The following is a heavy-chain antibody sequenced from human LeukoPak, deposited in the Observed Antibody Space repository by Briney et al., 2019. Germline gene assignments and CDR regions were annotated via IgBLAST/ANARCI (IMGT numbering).Heavy chain of an antibody. D-gene: IGHD3-10*01. V-gene: IGHV3-23*01. CDR1: GFTFSSYG. CDR2: INGSGGST. CDR3: AKDAGGYYGSGSYYLSYYYMDV. Sequence: SGGSLRLSCAASGFTFSSYGMSWVRQAPGKGLEWVSAINGSGGSTYYADSVKGRFTISRDNSKNTLYLQMNSLRAEDTAVYYCAKDAGGYYGSGSYYLSYYYMDVWGKGTTVTISS. J-gene: IGHJ6*03.